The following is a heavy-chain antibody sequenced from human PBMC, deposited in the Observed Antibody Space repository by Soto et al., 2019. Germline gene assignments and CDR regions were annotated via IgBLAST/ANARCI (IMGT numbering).Heavy chain of an antibody. CDR1: GGSFSGYY. D-gene: IGHD3-10*01. Sequence: SETLSLTCAVYGGSFSGYYWSWIRQPPGKGLEWIGEINHSGSTNYNPSLKSRVTISVDTSKNQFSLKLSSVTAADTAVYYCARVQGGRRSPHMVRELYFDYWGQGTLVTVSS. CDR3: ARVQGGRRSPHMVRELYFDY. V-gene: IGHV4-34*01. CDR2: INHSGST. J-gene: IGHJ4*02.